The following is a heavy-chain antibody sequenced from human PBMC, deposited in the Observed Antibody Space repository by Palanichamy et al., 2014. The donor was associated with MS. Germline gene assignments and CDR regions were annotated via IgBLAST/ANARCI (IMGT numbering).Heavy chain of an antibody. Sequence: QVQLVQSGAEVKKPGASVKISCKASGYTFTSYTIHWVRQAPGQRLEWMGWINAGNGNTKYSEKFQARVTVSRDTSASTAYMEISSLGSEDTAVYYCARRPIDFYYYGLDVWGQGTTVTVSS. J-gene: IGHJ6*02. CDR1: GYTFTSYT. D-gene: IGHD2/OR15-2a*01. CDR3: ARRPIDFYYYGLDV. V-gene: IGHV1-3*01. CDR2: INAGNGNT.